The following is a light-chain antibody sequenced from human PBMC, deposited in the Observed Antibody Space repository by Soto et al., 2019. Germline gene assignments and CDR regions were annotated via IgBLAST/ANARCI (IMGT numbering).Light chain of an antibody. Sequence: DIQMTQSPSTLAASEGDTVIITCRASQTISRWLAWDQQKPGRAPKLLIYDASTLQSGVPSRFSGSGSGTEFTLTISSLQPDDFATYFCQQYNTYITFGPGTKVDIK. J-gene: IGKJ3*01. CDR3: QQYNTYIT. CDR1: QTISRW. V-gene: IGKV1-5*01. CDR2: DAS.